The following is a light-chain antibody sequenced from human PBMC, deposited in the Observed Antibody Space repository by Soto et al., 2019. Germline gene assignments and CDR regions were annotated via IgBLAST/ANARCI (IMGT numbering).Light chain of an antibody. CDR1: QSVSSSY. CDR3: QQYGSSLFT. V-gene: IGKV3-20*01. Sequence: EIVVTQSPGTLSLSPGERATLSCRASQSVSSSYLAWYQQKPGKATRLLIYGASSRATGIPDRFSGSGSGTDFTLTISRMEPEDFAVYYCQQYGSSLFTFGPGTKVHIK. CDR2: GAS. J-gene: IGKJ3*01.